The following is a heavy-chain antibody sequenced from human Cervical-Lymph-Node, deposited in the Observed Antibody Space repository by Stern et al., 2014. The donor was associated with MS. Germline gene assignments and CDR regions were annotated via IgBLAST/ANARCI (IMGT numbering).Heavy chain of an antibody. CDR3: ARIYHKDGYNCRFRPFDS. D-gene: IGHD5-24*01. V-gene: IGHV2-70*01. Sequence: QVTLSESGPALVKPTQTLTLTCSFSGFSLTTPGKCVNWIRQTPGKALEWHALVDWAADQYYNTSLRTRPTISKATPNNQHVLTMTNMDPVDTGTYYCARIYHKDGYNCRFRPFDSWGQGTLVTVSS. CDR2: VDWAADQ. J-gene: IGHJ4*02. CDR1: GFSLTTPGKC.